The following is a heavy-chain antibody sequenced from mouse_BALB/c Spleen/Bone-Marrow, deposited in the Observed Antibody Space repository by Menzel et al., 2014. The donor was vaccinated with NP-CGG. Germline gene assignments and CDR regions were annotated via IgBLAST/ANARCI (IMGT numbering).Heavy chain of an antibody. Sequence: EVKLMESGPELVKPGASVKISRKTSGYTFTDYTLHWVKQSHGKSLEWIGGVNPNIGGTSYNQTFKGQASLTVNKPSTTAYMELRSLTSEDSAFYYDTRGQWFYWGQSTTLTVSS. V-gene: IGHV1-22*01. CDR3: TRGQWFY. J-gene: IGHJ2*01. CDR2: VNPNIGGT. D-gene: IGHD2-2*01. CDR1: GYTFTDYT.